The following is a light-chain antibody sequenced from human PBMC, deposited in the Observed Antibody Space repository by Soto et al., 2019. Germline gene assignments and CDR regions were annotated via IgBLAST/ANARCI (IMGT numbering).Light chain of an antibody. CDR2: DVN. Sequence: QSALTQPASVSGSPGQSITISCSGTGSDVGSYNYVSWFQQHPGEAPKLVIHDVNNRPSGVSTRFSGSKAGNTASLTISGLQAEDEADYYCTSYTKTNTVLFGGGTKLTVL. J-gene: IGLJ2*01. V-gene: IGLV2-14*01. CDR3: TSYTKTNTVL. CDR1: GSDVGSYNY.